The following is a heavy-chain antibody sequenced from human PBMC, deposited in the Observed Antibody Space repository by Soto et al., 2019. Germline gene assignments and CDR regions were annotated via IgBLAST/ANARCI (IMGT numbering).Heavy chain of an antibody. J-gene: IGHJ4*02. D-gene: IGHD3-10*01. CDR3: ARDYGSGLQYKYY. CDR2: IIPILGIT. V-gene: IGHV1-69*08. Sequence: QVQLVQSGAEVKKPGSSVKVSCKASGGTFSSYTISWVRQAPGQGLEWMGRIIPILGITNYAQKFQGRVTITADKSTSTAYMELSSLRSEDTAVYHCARDYGSGLQYKYYWGQGTLVTVSS. CDR1: GGTFSSYT.